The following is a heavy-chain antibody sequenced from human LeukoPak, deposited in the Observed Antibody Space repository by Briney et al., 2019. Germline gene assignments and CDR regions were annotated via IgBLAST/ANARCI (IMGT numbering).Heavy chain of an antibody. D-gene: IGHD3-22*01. Sequence: GRSLRLSCAASGFTFSSYGMHWVRQAPGKGLEWVAVISYDGSNKYYADSVKGRFTISRDNAKNSLYLQMNSLRAEDTAVYYCAREDSSGYYPYYFDYWGQGTLVTVSS. J-gene: IGHJ4*02. CDR3: AREDSSGYYPYYFDY. CDR2: ISYDGSNK. CDR1: GFTFSSYG. V-gene: IGHV3-30*03.